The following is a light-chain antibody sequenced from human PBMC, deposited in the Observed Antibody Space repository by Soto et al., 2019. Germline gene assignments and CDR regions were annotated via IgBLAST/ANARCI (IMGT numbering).Light chain of an antibody. Sequence: QLVLTQSPSASASLGASVKFTCSLSSGHSSYAIAWHQQQPEKGPRYLMKVNSDGSHTKGDGIPDRFSGSSSGAERYLTISSLQPEDEADYYCQTWGSGIQVVFGGGTKVTVL. J-gene: IGLJ2*01. CDR3: QTWGSGIQVV. V-gene: IGLV4-69*02. CDR2: VNSDGSH. CDR1: SGHSSYA.